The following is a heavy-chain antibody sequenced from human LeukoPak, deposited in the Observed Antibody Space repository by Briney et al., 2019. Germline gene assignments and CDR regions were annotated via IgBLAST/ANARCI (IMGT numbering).Heavy chain of an antibody. D-gene: IGHD6-13*01. CDR1: GGTFSSYA. CDR3: ARGGYSSSFFDY. J-gene: IGHJ4*02. V-gene: IGHV1-69*04. Sequence: SVKVSCKASGGTFSSYAISWVRQAPGQGLEWMGRIIPILGIANYAQKFQGRVTITADKSTSTAYMELSSLRSEDTAVYYCARGGYSSSFFDYWDQGTLVTVSS. CDR2: IIPILGIA.